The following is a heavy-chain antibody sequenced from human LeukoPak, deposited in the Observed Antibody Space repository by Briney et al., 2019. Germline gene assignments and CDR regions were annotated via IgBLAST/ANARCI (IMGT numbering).Heavy chain of an antibody. Sequence: SEALSLTCTVSGGSISSYYWSWIRQPPGKGLEWIGYIYYSGSTNYNPSLKGRVTISVDTSKNQFSLKLSSVTAADTAVYYCARYLSSGWPDYWGQGTLVTVSS. D-gene: IGHD6-19*01. J-gene: IGHJ4*02. CDR2: IYYSGST. CDR3: ARYLSSGWPDY. V-gene: IGHV4-59*01. CDR1: GGSISSYY.